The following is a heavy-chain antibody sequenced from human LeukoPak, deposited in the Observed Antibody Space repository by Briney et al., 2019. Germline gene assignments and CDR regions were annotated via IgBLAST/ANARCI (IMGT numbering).Heavy chain of an antibody. V-gene: IGHV4-39*07. CDR3: WLEKVVAAYFDS. D-gene: IGHD2-15*01. J-gene: IGHJ4*02. CDR1: GGSISSTGSF. CDR2: IYSGGIT. Sequence: PSETLSLTCTVSGGSISSTGSFCGWIRQPPGKGLEWIGSIYSGGITYYNPSLKSRVAISEDTSKNQFSLKMTSMTAADTAIYYCWLEKVVAAYFDSWGQGTLVTVSS.